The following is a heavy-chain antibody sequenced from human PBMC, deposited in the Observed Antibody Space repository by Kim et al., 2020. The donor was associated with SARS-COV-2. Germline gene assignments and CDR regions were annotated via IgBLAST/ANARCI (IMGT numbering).Heavy chain of an antibody. V-gene: IGHV1-46*01. J-gene: IGHJ4*02. D-gene: IGHD3-22*01. CDR3: ARGFAMIVGFPEGY. Sequence: AQKFQGRVTMTRDTSTSTVYMELSSLRSEDTAVYYCARGFAMIVGFPEGYWGQGTLVTVSS.